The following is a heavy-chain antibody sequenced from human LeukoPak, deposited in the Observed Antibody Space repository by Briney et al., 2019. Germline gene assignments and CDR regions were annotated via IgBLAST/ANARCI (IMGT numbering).Heavy chain of an antibody. CDR3: ARAGERSAFDI. V-gene: IGHV3-21*01. CDR2: ISSSSSYI. J-gene: IGHJ3*02. Sequence: GGSLRLSCAASGFTFSSHSMNWVRQAPGKGLEWVSSISSSSSYIYYADSVKGRFAISRDNAKNSLYLQMNSLRAEDTAVYYCARAGERSAFDIWGQGTMVTVSS. CDR1: GFTFSSHS. D-gene: IGHD1-1*01.